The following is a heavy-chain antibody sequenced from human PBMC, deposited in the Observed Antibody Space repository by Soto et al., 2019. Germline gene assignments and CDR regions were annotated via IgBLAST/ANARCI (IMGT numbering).Heavy chain of an antibody. CDR1: GGSISSSNFY. D-gene: IGHD2-15*01. J-gene: IGHJ4*02. CDR3: AKDASCYSCGA. V-gene: IGHV4-39*01. CDR2: IHYGGST. Sequence: QLQLQESGPGLVKPXETLSLTCAVSGGSISSSNFYWGWFRQPPGKGLEWIGSIHYGGSTYYNPSLESRVTISVDTSKNQFSLNVSSVTAADTAVYYCAKDASCYSCGAWGQGALVTVSS.